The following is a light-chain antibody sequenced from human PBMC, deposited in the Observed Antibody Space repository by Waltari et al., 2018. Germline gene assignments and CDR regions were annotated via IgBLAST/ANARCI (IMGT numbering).Light chain of an antibody. CDR1: QRISKY. J-gene: IGKJ1*01. CDR2: AAS. CDR3: QQTYSTPWT. V-gene: IGKV1-39*01. Sequence: DIQMTQSPSSTAASVGDRVTSNCRARQRISKYLNWYQQKPGKVPKLMIYAASSLQSGVPSGFSGSGSGTDFTLTISSLHPEDFATYYCQQTYSTPWTFGQGTKVEIK.